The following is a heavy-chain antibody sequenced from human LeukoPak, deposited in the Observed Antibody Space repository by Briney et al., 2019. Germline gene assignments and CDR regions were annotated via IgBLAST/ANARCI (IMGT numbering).Heavy chain of an antibody. CDR3: AKSSGASTFRAAFDI. V-gene: IGHV3-23*01. CDR2: ITAGGDTP. CDR1: GFTFSSNA. J-gene: IGHJ3*02. Sequence: GGSLRLSCAASGFTFSSNAMTWVRQAPGKGLECVSAITAGGDTPYYADSVKGRFTISRDNFKNTLYLQMNSLRAGDTAVFYCAKSSGASTFRAAFDIWGQGTMVTVSS. D-gene: IGHD1-26*01.